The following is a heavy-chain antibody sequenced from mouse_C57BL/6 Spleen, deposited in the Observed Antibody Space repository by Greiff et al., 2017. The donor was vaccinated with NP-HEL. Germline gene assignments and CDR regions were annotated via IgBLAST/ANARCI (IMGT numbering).Heavy chain of an antibody. CDR2: IDPSDSYT. J-gene: IGHJ4*01. Sequence: QVQLQQPGAELVMPGASVKLSCKASGYTFTNYWMHWVKQRPGQGLEWIGEIDPSDSYTNYNQKFKGKSTLTVDKSSSTAYMQLSSLTSEDSAVYYCARKWNGYLYAMDYWGQGTSVTVSS. CDR1: GYTFTNYW. D-gene: IGHD2-2*01. V-gene: IGHV1-69*01. CDR3: ARKWNGYLYAMDY.